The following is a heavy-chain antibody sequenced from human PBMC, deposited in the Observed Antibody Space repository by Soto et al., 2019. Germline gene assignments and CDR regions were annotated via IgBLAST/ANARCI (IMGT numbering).Heavy chain of an antibody. CDR3: ARDQEAGSFFPYYYGMDV. J-gene: IGHJ6*02. CDR2: ISARGGST. D-gene: IGHD6-13*01. V-gene: IGHV3-23*01. CDR1: GFTFSSYT. Sequence: GSLRLSCAASGFTFSSYTMNWVRQAPGKGLEWVSLISARGGSTYYADSVKGRFTISRDNAKNSLYLQMDSLRAEDTAVYYCARDQEAGSFFPYYYGMDVWGQGTTVTVSS.